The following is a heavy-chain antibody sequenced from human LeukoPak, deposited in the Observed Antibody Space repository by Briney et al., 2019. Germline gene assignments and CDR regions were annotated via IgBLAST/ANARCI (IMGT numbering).Heavy chain of an antibody. CDR3: ARDWFHAIDY. D-gene: IGHD2/OR15-2a*01. CDR2: ISSSSSYI. J-gene: IGHJ4*02. Sequence: PGRSLRLSCAASGFTFSSYGMHWVRQAPGKGLEWVSSISSSSSYIYYADSVKGRFTISRDNAKNTLYLQMNSLRAEDTAVYYCARDWFHAIDYWGQGTLVTVSS. CDR1: GFTFSSYG. V-gene: IGHV3-21*01.